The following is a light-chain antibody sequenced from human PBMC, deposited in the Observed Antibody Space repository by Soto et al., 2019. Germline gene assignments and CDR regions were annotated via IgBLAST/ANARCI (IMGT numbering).Light chain of an antibody. CDR1: QSLLHSDGKTY. CDR3: QQYYSYSWT. J-gene: IGKJ1*01. CDR2: EVS. Sequence: DIVMTQTPLSLSVTPGQPASISCKSSQSLLHSDGKTYLYWYLQKPGQPPQLLIYEVSNRFSGVPDRFSGSGSGTDFTLTINCLQSEDFATYYCQQYYSYSWTFGQGTKVDIK. V-gene: IGKV2D-29*01.